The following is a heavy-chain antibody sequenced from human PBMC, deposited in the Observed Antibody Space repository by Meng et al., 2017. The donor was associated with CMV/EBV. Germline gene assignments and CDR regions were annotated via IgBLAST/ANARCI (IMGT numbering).Heavy chain of an antibody. CDR2: INIGGSS. CDR1: GGYICCYY. CDR3: ARGGNWFDP. J-gene: IGHJ5*02. Sequence: LQLWGAGCLKHWETLLLTCDGEGGYICCYYGRCSGHTPGKGVEWIGEINIGGSSNNYSSLKMGVTISVDRSKNQFTLKLSSVTAADKAVYYCARGGNWFDPWGQGTLVTVSS. V-gene: IGHV4-34*01.